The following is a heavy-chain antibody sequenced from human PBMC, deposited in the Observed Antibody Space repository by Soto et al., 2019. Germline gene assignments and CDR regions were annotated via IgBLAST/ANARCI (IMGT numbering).Heavy chain of an antibody. CDR3: ARGRWKVDY. Sequence: PGESLKISCKGSGYTFSTYWIAWVRHMPGKGLEWMAFIYPGDSNTKYSPSFQGQVTISADKSISTAYLQWSSLKASDTAMYYCARGRWKVDYWGRGTLVTVPQ. D-gene: IGHD1-1*01. V-gene: IGHV5-51*01. J-gene: IGHJ4*02. CDR2: IYPGDSNT. CDR1: GYTFSTYW.